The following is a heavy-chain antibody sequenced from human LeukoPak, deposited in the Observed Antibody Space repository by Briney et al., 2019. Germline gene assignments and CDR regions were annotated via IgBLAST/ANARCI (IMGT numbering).Heavy chain of an antibody. CDR3: ARSWYEAFYI. CDR1: GGSISSYY. D-gene: IGHD6-13*01. CDR2: IYYSGST. Sequence: PSETLSLTCTVSGGSISSYYWSWIRQPPGKGLEWIGYIYYSGSTNYSPSLKSRVTISVDTSKNQFSLKLSSVTAADTAVYYCARSWYEAFYIWGQGTMVTVSS. V-gene: IGHV4-59*01. J-gene: IGHJ3*02.